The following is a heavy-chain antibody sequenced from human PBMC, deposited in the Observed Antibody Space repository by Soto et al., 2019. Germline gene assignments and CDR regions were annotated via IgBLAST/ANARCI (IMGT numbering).Heavy chain of an antibody. J-gene: IGHJ4*02. Sequence: SETLSLTCTVSGGSISSYYWSWIRQPPGKGLEWIGYIYYSGSTNYNPSLKSRVTISVDTSKNQFSLKLSSVTAADTAVYYCARGQACGGDCYPQFDYWGQGTLVTVSS. CDR2: IYYSGST. D-gene: IGHD2-21*02. CDR3: ARGQACGGDCYPQFDY. CDR1: GGSISSYY. V-gene: IGHV4-59*08.